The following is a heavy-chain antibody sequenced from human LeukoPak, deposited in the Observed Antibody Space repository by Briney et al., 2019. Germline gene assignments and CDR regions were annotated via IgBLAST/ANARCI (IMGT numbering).Heavy chain of an antibody. J-gene: IGHJ5*02. D-gene: IGHD3-16*01. CDR2: IQPDGSEG. CDR1: GFTFSSYN. V-gene: IGHV3-7*01. Sequence: GSLRLSCAASGFTFSSYNMNWVRQAPGKGLEWVGNIQPDGSEGYPVDSVKGRFTISRDNARNSLFLQMNSLRVEDTAVYYCASQSFAKFDPWGQGTLVIVSS. CDR3: ASQSFAKFDP.